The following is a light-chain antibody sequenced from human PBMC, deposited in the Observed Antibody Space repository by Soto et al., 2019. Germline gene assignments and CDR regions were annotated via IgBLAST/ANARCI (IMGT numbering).Light chain of an antibody. V-gene: IGKV1-5*01. CDR3: KQSYSTRWT. CDR1: QSINAW. J-gene: IGKJ5*01. Sequence: DIQMTQSPSTLSASVGDRVTITCRASQSINAWLAWYQQKPGKAPKLLIYDVYTLESWVQSRFSGSGSGTDFTLTIRSLQPEDFATYYCKQSYSTRWTFGQGTRLEIK. CDR2: DVY.